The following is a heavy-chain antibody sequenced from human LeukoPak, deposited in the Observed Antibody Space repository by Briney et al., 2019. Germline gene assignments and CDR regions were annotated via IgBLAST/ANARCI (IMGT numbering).Heavy chain of an antibody. V-gene: IGHV3-23*01. CDR1: GFTFSDYY. D-gene: IGHD6-13*01. CDR2: ISGSGGST. Sequence: GGSLRLSCAASGFTFSDYYMSWIRQAPGKGLEWVSAISGSGGSTYYADSVKGRFTISRDNSKNTLYLQMNSLRAEDTAVYYCAKELRQQLVLFDYWGQGTLVTVSS. CDR3: AKELRQQLVLFDY. J-gene: IGHJ4*02.